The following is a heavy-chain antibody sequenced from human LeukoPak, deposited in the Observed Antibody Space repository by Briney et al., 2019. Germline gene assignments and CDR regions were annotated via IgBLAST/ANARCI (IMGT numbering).Heavy chain of an antibody. Sequence: GGSLRLSRAASGFTFSSYAMSWVRQAPGKGLEWVSAISGSGGSTYYADSVKGRFTISRDNSKNTLYLQMNSLRAEDTAVYYCAKGGDYGDYAPYDAFDIWGQGTMVTVSS. D-gene: IGHD4-17*01. CDR1: GFTFSSYA. CDR2: ISGSGGST. V-gene: IGHV3-23*01. CDR3: AKGGDYGDYAPYDAFDI. J-gene: IGHJ3*02.